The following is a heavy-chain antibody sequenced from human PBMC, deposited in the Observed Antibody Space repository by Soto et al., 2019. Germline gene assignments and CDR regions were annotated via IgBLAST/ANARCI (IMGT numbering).Heavy chain of an antibody. CDR2: TYFRSKWFN. CDR3: ARDQMVSTVTTNNWFDP. J-gene: IGHJ5*02. CDR1: GDSVSSNNAA. Sequence: SQTLSLTCDISGDSVSSNNAAWSWISQSPSRGLEWLGRTYFRSKWFNDYAISVKGRIIINPDTSKNQFSLQLNSVTPEDTAVYYCARDQMVSTVTTNNWFDPWGQGTLVTVSS. V-gene: IGHV6-1*01. D-gene: IGHD4-17*01.